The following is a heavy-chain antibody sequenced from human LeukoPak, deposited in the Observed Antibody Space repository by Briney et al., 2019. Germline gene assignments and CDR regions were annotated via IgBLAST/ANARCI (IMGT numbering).Heavy chain of an antibody. V-gene: IGHV3-11*01. D-gene: IGHD5-12*01. J-gene: IGHJ4*02. CDR2: ISSSGSTI. CDR1: GGSISSSSYY. Sequence: PSETLSLTCTVSGGSISSSSYYWGWIRQAPGKGLEWVSYISSSGSTIYYADSVKGRFTISRDNAKNSLYLQMNSLRAEDTAVYYCARMGSGCSGYEFDYWGQGTLVTVSS. CDR3: ARMGSGCSGYEFDY.